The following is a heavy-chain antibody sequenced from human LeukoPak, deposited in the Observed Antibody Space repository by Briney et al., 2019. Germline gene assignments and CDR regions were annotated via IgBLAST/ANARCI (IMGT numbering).Heavy chain of an antibody. J-gene: IGHJ5*02. D-gene: IGHD5-18*01. CDR1: GGSFSGYY. Sequence: PSETLSLTCAVYGGSFSGYYWSWIRQPPGKGLEWIGEINHSGSTNYNPSLKSRVTISVDTSKNQFSLKLSSVTAADTAVYYCARAMLQLWLIGWFDPWGQGTLVTVSS. CDR2: INHSGST. CDR3: ARAMLQLWLIGWFDP. V-gene: IGHV4-34*01.